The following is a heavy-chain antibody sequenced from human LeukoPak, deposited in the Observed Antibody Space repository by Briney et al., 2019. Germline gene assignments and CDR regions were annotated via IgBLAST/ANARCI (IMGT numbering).Heavy chain of an antibody. CDR3: AKDIRYCSSTSCYTSVFDY. CDR2: ISWNSGTI. D-gene: IGHD2-2*02. CDR1: GFTFDDYA. V-gene: IGHV3-9*01. J-gene: IGHJ4*02. Sequence: GRSLRLSCAASGFTFDDYAMHWVRQAPAKGLEWVSGISWNSGTIGYADSVNRLFTISRDNAKNSLYLQMNSMRAEDTALYYCAKDIRYCSSTSCYTSVFDYWGQGTMVTVSS.